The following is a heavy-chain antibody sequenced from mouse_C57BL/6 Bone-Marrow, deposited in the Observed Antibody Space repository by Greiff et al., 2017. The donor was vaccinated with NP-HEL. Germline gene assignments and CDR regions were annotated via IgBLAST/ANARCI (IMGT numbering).Heavy chain of an antibody. J-gene: IGHJ2*01. Sequence: EVKLVESGGGLVQPGGSLSLSCAASGFTFTDYYMSWVRQPPGKALEWLGFIRNKANGYTTAYSASVKGRFTISRDNSQSILYLQMNALRDEDSATYYCSRYPIYEDYDWVDFDYWGQGTTLTVSS. CDR3: SRYPIYEDYDWVDFDY. CDR2: IRNKANGYTT. CDR1: GFTFTDYY. V-gene: IGHV7-3*01. D-gene: IGHD2-4*01.